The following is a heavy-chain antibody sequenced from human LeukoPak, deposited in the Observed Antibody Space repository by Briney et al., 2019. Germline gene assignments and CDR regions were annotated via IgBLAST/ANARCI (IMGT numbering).Heavy chain of an antibody. V-gene: IGHV1-18*01. J-gene: IGHJ6*02. CDR3: AGRIAAAGTDDYYYGMDV. CDR2: ISAYNGNT. D-gene: IGHD6-13*01. CDR1: GYTFTSYG. Sequence: EASVKVSCKASGYTFTSYGISWVRQAPGQGLEWMGWISAYNGNTNYAQKLQGRVTMTTDTSTSTAYMELRSLRSDDTAVYYCAGRIAAAGTDDYYYGMDVWGQGTTVTVSS.